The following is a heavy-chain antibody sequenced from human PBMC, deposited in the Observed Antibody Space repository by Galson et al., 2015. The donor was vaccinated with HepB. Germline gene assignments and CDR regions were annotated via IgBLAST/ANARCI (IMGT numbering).Heavy chain of an antibody. D-gene: IGHD3-22*01. Sequence: SLRLSCAASRFTFSSYAMHWVRQAPGKGLEWVAVISYDGSNKYYADSVKGRFTISRDNSKNTLYLQMNSLRAEDTAVYYCARLYYYDSSGYYSEKNDYWGQGTLVTVSS. CDR1: RFTFSSYA. J-gene: IGHJ4*02. CDR3: ARLYYYDSSGYYSEKNDY. V-gene: IGHV3-30-3*01. CDR2: ISYDGSNK.